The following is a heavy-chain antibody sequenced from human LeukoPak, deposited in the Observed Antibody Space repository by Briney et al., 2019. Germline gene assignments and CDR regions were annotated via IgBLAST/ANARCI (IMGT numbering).Heavy chain of an antibody. CDR3: ARDGSSWPY. D-gene: IGHD6-13*01. J-gene: IGHJ4*02. CDR1: GFTFSRYW. Sequence: GGSLRLSCAASGFTFSRYWMTWVRQAPGKGLEWVANIKQDGSEKYYVDSVKGRFTISRDNAKNSLYLQMNSLRAEDTAVYYCARDGSSWPYWGQGTLVAVSS. CDR2: IKQDGSEK. V-gene: IGHV3-7*04.